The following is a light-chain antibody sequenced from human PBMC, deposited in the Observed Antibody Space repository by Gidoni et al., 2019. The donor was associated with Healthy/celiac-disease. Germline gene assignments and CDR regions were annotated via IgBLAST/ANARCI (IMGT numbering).Light chain of an antibody. CDR1: QDISNY. CDR2: DAS. V-gene: IGKV1-33*01. Sequence: DIQMTQSPSSLSASVGERVTITCQASQDISNYLNWYQQKPGKAPKLRIYDASNLETGVPSRFSGSGSGTDFTFTISSLQPEDIATYYCQQYDNRPLTFGGGTKVEIK. J-gene: IGKJ4*01. CDR3: QQYDNRPLT.